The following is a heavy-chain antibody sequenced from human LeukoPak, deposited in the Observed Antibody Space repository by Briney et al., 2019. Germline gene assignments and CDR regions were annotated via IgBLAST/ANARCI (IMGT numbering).Heavy chain of an antibody. CDR3: ARDLSYGDY. J-gene: IGHJ4*02. Sequence: GRSLRLSCAASGFTFSSYAMHWVRQAPGKGLEWVAVISYDGSNKYYADSVKGRFTISRDNSKNTLYLQMNSLRAEDTAVYYCARDLSYGDYWGQGTLVTVSS. CDR2: ISYDGSNK. CDR1: GFTFSSYA. D-gene: IGHD1-26*01. V-gene: IGHV3-30-3*01.